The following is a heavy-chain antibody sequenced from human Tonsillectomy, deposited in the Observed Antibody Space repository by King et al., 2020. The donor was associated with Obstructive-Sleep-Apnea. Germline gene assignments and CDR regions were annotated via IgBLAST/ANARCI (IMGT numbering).Heavy chain of an antibody. D-gene: IGHD1-1*01. CDR1: GFTFSNYA. Sequence: VQLVESGGGVVQPGSSLRLSCAASGFTFSNYAMHWVRQAPGKGLEWVAVISYDGRNKYDADSLRGRFTISRDNSKNTLFLHMNSLRVEDTAVYYCAGDPATGTTSGFDYWGQGTLVTVSS. CDR2: ISYDGRNK. J-gene: IGHJ4*02. V-gene: IGHV3-30*04. CDR3: AGDPATGTTSGFDY.